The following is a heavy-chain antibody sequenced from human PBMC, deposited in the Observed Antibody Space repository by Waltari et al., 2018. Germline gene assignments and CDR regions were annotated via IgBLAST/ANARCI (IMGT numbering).Heavy chain of an antibody. CDR2: RKQDGSES. Sequence: EVQLVESGGGLVQPGGSLRLSCAASGFTFSNYWMDWVRQAPGKGLEWVAKRKQDGSESHYVDSVKGRFTISRDNAQNLLYLQINSLRDEDTAVYYCSVSVNHWGQGTRVTVSS. J-gene: IGHJ5*02. CDR1: GFTFSNYW. V-gene: IGHV3-7*01. CDR3: SVSVNH.